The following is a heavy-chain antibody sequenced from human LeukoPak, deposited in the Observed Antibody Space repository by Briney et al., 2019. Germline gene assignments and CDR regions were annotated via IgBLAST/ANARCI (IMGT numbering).Heavy chain of an antibody. CDR3: ARGSTALFDF. V-gene: IGHV6-1*01. CDR1: GDSVSSNSAS. D-gene: IGHD1-26*01. Sequence: SQTLSLTCVISGDSVSSNSASWNWIRQSPSRGLEWLGRTYYRSKWYNDYAVSVKSRMTINPDTSKNQFSLQLNSVTPEDTAIYYCARGSTALFDFWGQGTLVTVSS. J-gene: IGHJ4*02. CDR2: TYYRSKWYN.